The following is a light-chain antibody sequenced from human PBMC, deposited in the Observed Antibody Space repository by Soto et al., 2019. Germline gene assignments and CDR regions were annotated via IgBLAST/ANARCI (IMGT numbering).Light chain of an antibody. CDR2: DAS. J-gene: IGKJ2*01. V-gene: IGKV3-20*01. CDR3: QQYVRSQT. CDR1: QSVSNN. Sequence: EIVMTQSPATLSVSPGERATLSCRASQSVSNNLAWYQQKPGQAPSLLIYDASTRATGIPDRFSGSGSGTDFTLTISRLEPEDFAVYYCQQYVRSQTFGQGTKLQI.